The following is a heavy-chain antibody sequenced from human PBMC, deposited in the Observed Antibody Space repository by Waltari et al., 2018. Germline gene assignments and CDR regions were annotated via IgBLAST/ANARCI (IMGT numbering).Heavy chain of an antibody. J-gene: IGHJ6*02. CDR2: FIPVFGIE. D-gene: IGHD3-22*01. Sequence: QVQLEQSGAEVKKPGSSVRVSCTASGGTFTNFVISWVRQAPGQGLEWMGGFIPVFGIENYQQNLQDRITITTDESTRTAYRELSSLTSEDTAIYYGVRGRHYFDDSGYPSNYYVDVWGPGTTVTVSS. CDR3: VRGRHYFDDSGYPSNYYVDV. V-gene: IGHV1-69*01. CDR1: GGTFTNFV.